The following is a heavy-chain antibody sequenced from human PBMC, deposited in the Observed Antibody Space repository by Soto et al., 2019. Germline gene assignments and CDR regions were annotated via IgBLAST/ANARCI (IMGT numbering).Heavy chain of an antibody. CDR1: RFTFNNYG. D-gene: IGHD6-19*01. Sequence: GSLRLSCAASRFTFNNYGMHWVRQAPGKGLEWVAVISYDGSNTYYADSVKGRFTISRDNSKNTLYLQLNSLRAEDTAVYYCVKDGGALAGAYYDMDVWGQGTTVTVSS. V-gene: IGHV3-30*18. CDR2: ISYDGSNT. CDR3: VKDGGALAGAYYDMDV. J-gene: IGHJ6*02.